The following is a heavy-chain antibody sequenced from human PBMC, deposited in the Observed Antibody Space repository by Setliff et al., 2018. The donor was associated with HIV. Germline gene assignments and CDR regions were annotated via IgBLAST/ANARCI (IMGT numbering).Heavy chain of an antibody. V-gene: IGHV1-69*10. CDR3: ARSSYYDVNSPFDY. Sequence: SVKVSCKASGGTFSSYVINWVRQAPGQGLEWMGGAIPMLGIANHVHKFQGRVTITADKSTSTAHMELNSLRSEDTAVYYCARSSYYDVNSPFDYWGQGTRVTVSS. J-gene: IGHJ4*02. CDR2: AIPMLGIA. D-gene: IGHD3-16*01. CDR1: GGTFSSYV.